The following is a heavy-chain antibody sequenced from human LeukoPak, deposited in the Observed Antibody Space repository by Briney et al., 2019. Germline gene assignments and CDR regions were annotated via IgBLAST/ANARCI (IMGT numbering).Heavy chain of an antibody. J-gene: IGHJ6*03. Sequence: GGSLRLSCAASGFMFSNYWMSWVRQAPGKGLEWVANIKQDGSETYYVDSVKGRFTVSRDNAKKSLYLQMNSLRDDDTAVYYCARGSDYYYYYYMDVWGKGTTVTVSS. CDR1: GFMFSNYW. V-gene: IGHV3-7*01. CDR2: IKQDGSET. CDR3: ARGSDYYYYYYMDV.